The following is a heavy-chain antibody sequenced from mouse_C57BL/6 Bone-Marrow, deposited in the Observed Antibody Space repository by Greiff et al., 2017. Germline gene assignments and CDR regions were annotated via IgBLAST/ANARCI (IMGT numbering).Heavy chain of an antibody. CDR1: EYEFPSHD. V-gene: IGHV5-2*01. CDR2: INSDGGST. D-gene: IGHD2-4*01. J-gene: IGHJ3*01. CDR3: ARLGIAYDYDGGFAY. Sequence: EVKLVESGGGLVQPGESLKLSCESNEYEFPSHDMSWVRKTPEKRLELVAAINSDGGSTYYPDTMERRFIISRDNTKKTLYLQMSSLRSEDTALYYCARLGIAYDYDGGFAYWGQGTLVTVYA.